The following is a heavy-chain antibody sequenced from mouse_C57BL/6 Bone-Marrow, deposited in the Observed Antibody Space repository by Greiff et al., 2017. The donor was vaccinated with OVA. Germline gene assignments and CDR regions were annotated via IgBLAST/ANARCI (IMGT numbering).Heavy chain of an antibody. D-gene: IGHD2-4*01. V-gene: IGHV1-50*01. Sequence: QVQLQQPGAELVKPGASVKLSCKASGYTFTSYWMQWVKQRPGQGLEWIGEIDPSDSYTNYNQKFKGKATLTVDTSSSTAYMQLSSLTSEDSAVYYCARGDDYDGAWIAYWGQGTLVTVSA. CDR1: GYTFTSYW. J-gene: IGHJ3*01. CDR2: IDPSDSYT. CDR3: ARGDDYDGAWIAY.